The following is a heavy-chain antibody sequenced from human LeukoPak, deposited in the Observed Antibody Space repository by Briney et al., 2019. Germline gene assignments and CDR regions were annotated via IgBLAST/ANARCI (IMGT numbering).Heavy chain of an antibody. CDR3: ARDSNHYDSSGYYSMIDY. D-gene: IGHD3-22*01. Sequence: GGSLRLSCAASGFTFSSYSMNWVRQAPGKGLEWVSYISSSSSTIYYADSVKGRFTISRDNAKNSLYLQMNSLRAEDTAVYYCARDSNHYDSSGYYSMIDYWGQGTLVTVSS. V-gene: IGHV3-48*01. CDR2: ISSSSSTI. CDR1: GFTFSSYS. J-gene: IGHJ4*02.